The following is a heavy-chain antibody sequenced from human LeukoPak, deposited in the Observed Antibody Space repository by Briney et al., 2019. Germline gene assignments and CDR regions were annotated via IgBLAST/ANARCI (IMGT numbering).Heavy chain of an antibody. J-gene: IGHJ6*02. Sequence: SETLSLTCAVHVGPFSGYYWNWVRQPPGKGRVWIGEIDHSGNTNHDPSLKGRVPISVATPNGQLSLRLTSVTAADTAVYYCATKTSLTYYYKRREVFGLDVWGQGTTVTVSS. CDR1: VGPFSGYY. V-gene: IGHV4-34*01. D-gene: IGHD3-10*01. CDR2: IDHSGNT. CDR3: ATKTSLTYYYKRREVFGLDV.